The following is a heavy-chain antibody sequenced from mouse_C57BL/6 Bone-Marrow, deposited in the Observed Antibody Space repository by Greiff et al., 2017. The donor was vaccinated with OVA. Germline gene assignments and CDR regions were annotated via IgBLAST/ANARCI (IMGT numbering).Heavy chain of an antibody. Sequence: EVQRVESGGGLVQPGGSLKLSCAASGFTFSDYYMYWVRQTPEKRLEWVAYISNGGGSTYYPDTVKGRFTISSDNAKNTLYLQMSRLKSEDTAMYYCARRSYGSSYVDYWGQGTTLTVSS. V-gene: IGHV5-12*01. CDR3: ARRSYGSSYVDY. J-gene: IGHJ2*01. D-gene: IGHD1-1*01. CDR1: GFTFSDYY. CDR2: ISNGGGST.